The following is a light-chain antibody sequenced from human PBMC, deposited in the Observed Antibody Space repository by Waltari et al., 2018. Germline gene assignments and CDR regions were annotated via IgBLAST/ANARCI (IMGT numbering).Light chain of an antibody. CDR3: SSYMDTTALEL. Sequence: QSALTQPASVSGSPGQSITISCTGTSSDIGSYNYVSWYQQHPGKAPKLIIFDVTNRPAGVSNRFSGSKACNTSSLISSGLQGEDEADYYCSSYMDTTALELFGGGTSLTVL. V-gene: IGLV2-14*03. CDR1: SSDIGSYNY. CDR2: DVT. J-gene: IGLJ2*01.